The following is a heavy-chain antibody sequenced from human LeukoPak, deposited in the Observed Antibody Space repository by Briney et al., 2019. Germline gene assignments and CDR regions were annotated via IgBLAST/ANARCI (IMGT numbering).Heavy chain of an antibody. CDR2: ISGSGGST. V-gene: IGHV3-23*01. D-gene: IGHD2-2*01. CDR1: GFTFSSYA. CDR3: AKDRCGSTSCLREALYMDV. J-gene: IGHJ6*03. Sequence: GGSLRLSCAASGFTFSSYAMNWVRQAPGKGLEWVSAISGSGGSTYYADSVKGRFTISRDNSKNTLYLQMNSLRAEDTAVYYCAKDRCGSTSCLREALYMDVWGKGTTVTVSS.